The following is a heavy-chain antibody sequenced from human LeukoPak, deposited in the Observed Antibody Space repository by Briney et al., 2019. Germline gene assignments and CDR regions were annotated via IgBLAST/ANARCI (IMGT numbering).Heavy chain of an antibody. Sequence: GGSLRLSCAASGFTFSDYYISWIRQAPGKGLEWVSSISSRGSTTYYADSVKGRFTISRDNAKNSLYLQMNSLRAEDSAVYYCARDPAPHYDFWSGYYTVFDYWGQGTLVTVSS. CDR2: ISSRGSTT. D-gene: IGHD3-3*01. V-gene: IGHV3-11*04. J-gene: IGHJ4*02. CDR3: ARDPAPHYDFWSGYYTVFDY. CDR1: GFTFSDYY.